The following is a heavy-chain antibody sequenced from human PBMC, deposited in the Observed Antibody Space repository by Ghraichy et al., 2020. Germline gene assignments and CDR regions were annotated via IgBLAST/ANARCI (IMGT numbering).Heavy chain of an antibody. CDR1: GFTFSSYA. CDR2: ISSNGGST. V-gene: IGHV3-64*01. J-gene: IGHJ4*02. D-gene: IGHD6-6*01. Sequence: LSLTCAASGFTFSSYAMHWVRQAPGKGLEYVSAISSNGGSTYYANSVKGRFTISRDNSKNTLYLQMRSLRAEDMAVYCCARVPSSSGYYFDYWGQGTLVTVSS. CDR3: ARVPSSSGYYFDY.